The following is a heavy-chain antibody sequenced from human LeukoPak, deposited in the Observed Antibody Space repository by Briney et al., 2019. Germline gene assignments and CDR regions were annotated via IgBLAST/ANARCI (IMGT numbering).Heavy chain of an antibody. CDR3: ARRGYDSRGYHFYFDY. J-gene: IGHJ4*02. CDR1: GYSFTNYW. V-gene: IGHV5-51*01. CDR2: FYPGTSDT. D-gene: IGHD3-22*01. Sequence: GESLKISCKASGYSFTNYWIGWVRQMPGQGLEWTGIFYPGTSDTKYSPSFQGHVTVSADKSISTAYLQWSSLKASDTAMYYCARRGYDSRGYHFYFDYWGQGTLVTVSS.